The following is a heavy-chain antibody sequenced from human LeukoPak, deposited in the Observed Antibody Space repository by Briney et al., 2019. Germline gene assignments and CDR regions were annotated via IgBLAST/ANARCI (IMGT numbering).Heavy chain of an antibody. D-gene: IGHD3-10*01. Sequence: RGSLRLSCAASGFTFSDYYMSWIRQAPGKGLEWVSYISSSGSTIYYADSVKGRFTISRDSAKNSLYLQMNSLRAEDTAVYYCARDQGFGGHWLDYWGQGTLVTVSS. J-gene: IGHJ4*02. CDR1: GFTFSDYY. V-gene: IGHV3-11*01. CDR3: ARDQGFGGHWLDY. CDR2: ISSSGSTI.